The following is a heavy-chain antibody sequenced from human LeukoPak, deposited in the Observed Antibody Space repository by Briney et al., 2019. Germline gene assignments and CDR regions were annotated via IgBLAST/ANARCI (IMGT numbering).Heavy chain of an antibody. J-gene: IGHJ4*02. D-gene: IGHD6-13*01. CDR2: IIAYNGNH. CDR1: GYTLTRYA. Sequence: EPSVKVSCKASGYTLTRYAISWVRQAPEQGREWMGWIIAYNGNHNYAQKLQRRVTMTPDTPTRKAYMDLRSMRSDGTAVHSCERAGLSSSWYYLDYWGEGTLVTVSS. V-gene: IGHV1-18*01. CDR3: ERAGLSSSWYYLDY.